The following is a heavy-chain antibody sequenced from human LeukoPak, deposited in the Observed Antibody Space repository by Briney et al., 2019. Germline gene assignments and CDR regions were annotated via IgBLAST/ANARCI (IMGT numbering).Heavy chain of an antibody. CDR2: MNPNNGYT. D-gene: IGHD4-17*01. J-gene: IGHJ4*02. CDR3: ARSDYGEGFDY. V-gene: IGHV1-8*01. CDR1: GYIFTSYD. Sequence: ASVKVSCKASGYIFTSYDINWVRQATGQGLEWMGWMNPNNGYTDFAKKFQGRVTMTRNTSISTAYMELSSLRSEDTAVYYCARSDYGEGFDYWGQGTLVTVSS.